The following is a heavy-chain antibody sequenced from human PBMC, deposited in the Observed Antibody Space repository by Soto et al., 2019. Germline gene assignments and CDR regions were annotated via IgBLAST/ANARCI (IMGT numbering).Heavy chain of an antibody. J-gene: IGHJ3*02. CDR1: GYAVTSYY. D-gene: IGHD1-26*01. CDR2: INPSGGST. V-gene: IGHV1-46*01. Sequence: GASVKVSCEASGYAVTSYYMNWVLQAPGQGLEWMGIINPSGGSTSYAQKFQGRVTMTRDTSTSTVYMELSSLRSEDTAVYYCARVRSEFGGSYYGAFDIWGQGTMVTVSS. CDR3: ARVRSEFGGSYYGAFDI.